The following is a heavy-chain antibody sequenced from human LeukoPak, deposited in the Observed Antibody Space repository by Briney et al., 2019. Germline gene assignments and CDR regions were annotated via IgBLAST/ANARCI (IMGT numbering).Heavy chain of an antibody. CDR1: GFTFSSYG. D-gene: IGHD2-8*01. CDR3: ARDYVWDAFDI. Sequence: GGSLRLSCAASGFTFSSYGMHWVRRAPGKGLEWVAVIYSGGSAYYADSVKGRFTISRDNSKNTLYLQMNSLRAEDTAVYYCARDYVWDAFDIWGQEAMGTVSS. J-gene: IGHJ3*02. CDR2: IYSGGSA. V-gene: IGHV3-NL1*01.